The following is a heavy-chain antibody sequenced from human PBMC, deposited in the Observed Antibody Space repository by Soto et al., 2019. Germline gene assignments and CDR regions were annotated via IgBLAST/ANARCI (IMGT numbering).Heavy chain of an antibody. V-gene: IGHV4-30-4*01. D-gene: IGHD6-13*01. CDR2: IYYSGST. CDR3: ARVRRAAAGLEYYFDY. CDR1: GGSISSGDYY. Sequence: SETLSLTCTVSGGSISSGDYYWSWIRQPPGKGLEWIGYIYYSGSTYYNPSLKSRVTISVDTSKNQFSLKLSSVTAADTAVYYCARVRRAAAGLEYYFDYWGQGTLVTVSS. J-gene: IGHJ4*02.